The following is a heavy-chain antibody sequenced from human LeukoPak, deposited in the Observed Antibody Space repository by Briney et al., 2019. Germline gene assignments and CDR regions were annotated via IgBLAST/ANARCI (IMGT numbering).Heavy chain of an antibody. Sequence: SETLSLTCTVSGGSVSSGSYYWSWIRQPPGKGLEWIGYIYYSGSTNYNPSLKSRVTISVDTSKNQFPLKLSSVTAADTAVYYCARGFLQWLTFDYWGQGTLVTVSS. J-gene: IGHJ4*02. V-gene: IGHV4-61*01. D-gene: IGHD6-19*01. CDR1: GGSVSSGSYY. CDR2: IYYSGST. CDR3: ARGFLQWLTFDY.